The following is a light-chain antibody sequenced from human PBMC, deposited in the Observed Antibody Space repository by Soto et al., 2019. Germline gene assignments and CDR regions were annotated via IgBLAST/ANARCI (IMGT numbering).Light chain of an antibody. Sequence: LTQPASVSGSPGQSITISCTGTSSDVGSYNHVSWYQQHPGKAPKLMIYDVSKRPSGVSDRFSGSKSGNTASLTISGLQAEDEADYYCCSYAGSYTYVFGTGTKVTV. V-gene: IGLV2-11*01. CDR1: SSDVGSYNH. CDR2: DVS. J-gene: IGLJ1*01. CDR3: CSYAGSYTYV.